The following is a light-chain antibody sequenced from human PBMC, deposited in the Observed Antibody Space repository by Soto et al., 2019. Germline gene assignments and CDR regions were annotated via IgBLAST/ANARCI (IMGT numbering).Light chain of an antibody. CDR3: QQTNSFPYT. J-gene: IGKJ2*01. V-gene: IGKV1-12*01. Sequence: DIQMTQSPSSVSASVGDRVTITCRASQGISSYLAWYHQKPGKAPKLLIYAASSLQSGVPSRFSGSGSGTDFTLTINSLQPEDFETYYCQQTNSFPYTFGQGTKLEIK. CDR1: QGISSY. CDR2: AAS.